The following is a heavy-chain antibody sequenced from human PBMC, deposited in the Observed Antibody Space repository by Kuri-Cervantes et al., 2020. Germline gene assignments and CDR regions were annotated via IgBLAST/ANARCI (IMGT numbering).Heavy chain of an antibody. CDR1: GFTFDDYA. V-gene: IGHV3-11*01. D-gene: IGHD6-13*01. Sequence: GGSLRLSCAASGFTFDDYAMHWVRQAPGKGLEWVSYISSSGSTIYYADSVKGRFTISRDNAKNSLYLQMNSLRAEDTAVYYCTREGFSSSWTNYYYYYMDVWGKGTTVTVSS. CDR2: ISSSGSTI. J-gene: IGHJ6*03. CDR3: TREGFSSSWTNYYYYYMDV.